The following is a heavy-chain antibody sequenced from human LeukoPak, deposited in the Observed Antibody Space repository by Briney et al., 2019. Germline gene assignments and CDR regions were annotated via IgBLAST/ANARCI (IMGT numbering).Heavy chain of an antibody. Sequence: SETLSLTCAVSGYSISSGYYWGWIRQPPGKGLEWIGSIYHSGSTYYNPSLKSRVTISVDTSENQFSLKLSSVTAADTAVYYCARRAKGYCSSTSCLINTENWFDPWGQGTLVTVSS. J-gene: IGHJ5*02. CDR3: ARRAKGYCSSTSCLINTENWFDP. V-gene: IGHV4-38-2*01. CDR2: IYHSGST. D-gene: IGHD2-2*01. CDR1: GYSISSGYY.